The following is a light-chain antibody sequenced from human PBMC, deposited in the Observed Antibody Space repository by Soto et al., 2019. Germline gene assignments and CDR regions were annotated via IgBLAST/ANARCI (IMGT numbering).Light chain of an antibody. V-gene: IGKV1-12*01. Sequence: DIQMTQSPSSVSASVGDRVTIACRASQGIGSWLAWYQQKPGKAPKLLIYEASSLQSGVPSRFSGSGSGTDFTLTISSLQPDDFATYYCQQANIFPITFGQGTRLEI. J-gene: IGKJ5*01. CDR3: QQANIFPIT. CDR2: EAS. CDR1: QGIGSW.